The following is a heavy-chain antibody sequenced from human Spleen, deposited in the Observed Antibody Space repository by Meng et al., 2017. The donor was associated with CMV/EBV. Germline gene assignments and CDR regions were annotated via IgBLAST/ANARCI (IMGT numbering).Heavy chain of an antibody. V-gene: IGHV1-2*02. CDR2: ISPNSGGT. Sequence: ASVKVSCKASGYTFTGYYMHWVRQAPGQGLEWMGWISPNSGGTNYAQKFQGRVTMTRDTSISTAYMELSSLRSDDTAVYYCARDRDTLVFGVITLSPGDYWGQGTLVTVSS. J-gene: IGHJ4*02. CDR1: GYTFTGYY. CDR3: ARDRDTLVFGVITLSPGDY. D-gene: IGHD3-3*01.